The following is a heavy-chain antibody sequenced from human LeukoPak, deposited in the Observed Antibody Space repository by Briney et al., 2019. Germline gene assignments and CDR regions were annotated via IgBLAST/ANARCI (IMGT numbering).Heavy chain of an antibody. V-gene: IGHV4-34*01. Sequence: SETLSLTCAVYGGSFSGYYWSWIRQPPGKGLEWIGEINHSGSTNYNPSLKSRVTISVDTSKNQFSLKLSSVTAADTAVYYCARVPGYFDYWGQGTLVTVSS. J-gene: IGHJ4*02. CDR3: ARVPGYFDY. CDR2: INHSGST. CDR1: GGSFSGYY.